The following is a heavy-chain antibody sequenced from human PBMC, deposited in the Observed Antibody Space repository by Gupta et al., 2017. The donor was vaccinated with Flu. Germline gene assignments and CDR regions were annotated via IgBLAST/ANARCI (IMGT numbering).Heavy chain of an antibody. CDR3: TALAAPTDY. CDR2: INDDGSTT. V-gene: IGHV3-74*01. Sequence: EVQMVESGGGLVLPGGSLRLTCATSGFAFSNYWMHWVRQVPGKGLTWVSEINDDGSTTTYAPSVKGRFTISRDNAMNTLYLQMNSLTAEDSAVYYCTALAAPTDYWGQGTLVTVSS. J-gene: IGHJ4*02. CDR1: GFAFSNYW. D-gene: IGHD6-6*01.